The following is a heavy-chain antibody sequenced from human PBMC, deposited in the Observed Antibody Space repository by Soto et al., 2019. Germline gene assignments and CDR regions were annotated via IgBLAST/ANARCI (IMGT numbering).Heavy chain of an antibody. V-gene: IGHV4-59*08. CDR1: GGSISSYY. D-gene: IGHD6-6*01. CDR3: ARQGLQLGKSYYYYYYMDV. J-gene: IGHJ6*03. Sequence: QVQLQESGPGLVKPSETLSLTCTVSGGSISSYYWSWIRQPPGKGLEWIGYIYYSGSTNYNPSLKSRVTIPVDTSKNQFSLKLSSVTAADTAVYYCARQGLQLGKSYYYYYYMDVWGKGTTVTVSS. CDR2: IYYSGST.